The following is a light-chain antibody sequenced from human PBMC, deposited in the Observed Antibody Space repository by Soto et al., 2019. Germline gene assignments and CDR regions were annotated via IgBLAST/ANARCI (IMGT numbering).Light chain of an antibody. CDR2: DAS. CDR1: QGISSA. CDR3: QQFNSYSPIT. J-gene: IGKJ5*01. V-gene: IGKV1-13*02. Sequence: AIQLTQSPSSLSASVGDRVTITCRASQGISSALAWYQQKPGKAPKLMIYDASSLESGVPSRFSGSGSGTDFTLTISSLQPEDSATYYCQQFNSYSPITFGQGTRLEIK.